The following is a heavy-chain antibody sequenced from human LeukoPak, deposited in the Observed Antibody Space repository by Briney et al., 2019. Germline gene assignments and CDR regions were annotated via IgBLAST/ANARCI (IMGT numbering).Heavy chain of an antibody. CDR2: INPNSGGT. D-gene: IGHD6-6*01. Sequence: ASVKVSCKASGYTFTGYYMHWVRQAPGQGREWRGGINPNSGGTNYAQKFQGRVTMTRDTSISTAYMELSRLRSDDTGVYYCARAPYSSSPWGYYYYMDVWGKGTTVTVSS. J-gene: IGHJ6*03. V-gene: IGHV1-2*02. CDR3: ARAPYSSSPWGYYYYMDV. CDR1: GYTFTGYY.